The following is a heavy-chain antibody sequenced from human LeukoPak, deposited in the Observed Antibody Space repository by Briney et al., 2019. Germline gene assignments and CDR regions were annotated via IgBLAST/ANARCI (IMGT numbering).Heavy chain of an antibody. CDR3: ARRAGAYSHPYDY. V-gene: IGHV3-53*01. CDR1: GFNVSSNY. D-gene: IGHD4/OR15-4a*01. J-gene: IGHJ4*02. CDR2: IYNGGST. Sequence: GGSLRLSCAASGFNVSSNYMSWVRQAPGKGLEWVSVIYNGGSTYYVDSVKGRFTIPRDTSKNTLYLQMNSLRAEDTAVYYCARRAGAYSHPYDYWGQGTLVTVSS.